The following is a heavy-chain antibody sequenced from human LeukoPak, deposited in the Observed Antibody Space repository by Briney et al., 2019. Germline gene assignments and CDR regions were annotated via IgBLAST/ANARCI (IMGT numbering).Heavy chain of an antibody. Sequence: PGDSLRLSCAASGFTFSSYSMNWVRQAPGKALEWFSYISSSSSTIYYADSVKGRFTISRDNAKNSVYLQMNSLRAEDTAVYYCASLTSDYWGQGTLVSVFS. CDR3: ASLTSDY. J-gene: IGHJ4*02. CDR2: ISSSSSTI. CDR1: GFTFSSYS. D-gene: IGHD1/OR15-1a*01. V-gene: IGHV3-48*04.